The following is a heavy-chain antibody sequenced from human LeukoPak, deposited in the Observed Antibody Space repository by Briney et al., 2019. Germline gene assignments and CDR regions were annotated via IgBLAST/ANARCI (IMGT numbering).Heavy chain of an antibody. V-gene: IGHV3-23*01. J-gene: IGHJ4*02. CDR2: ISGSGGST. D-gene: IGHD3-16*01. CDR1: GFTFSSYA. CDR3: AKGSFWGSYHGYFDY. Sequence: PGGSLRLSCVASGFTFSSYAMSWVRQAPGKGLEWVSAISGSGGSTYYADSVKGRFTISRDNSKNTLYLQMNSLRAEDTAVYYCAKGSFWGSYHGYFDYWGQGTLVTVSS.